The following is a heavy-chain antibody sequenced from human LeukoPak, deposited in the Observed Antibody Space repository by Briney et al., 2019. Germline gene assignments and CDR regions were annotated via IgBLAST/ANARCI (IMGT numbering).Heavy chain of an antibody. J-gene: IGHJ4*02. D-gene: IGHD3-10*01. Sequence: SGPTLAKPTQTLTLTCTFSGFSLTTSGVGVGWIRQPPGKALEWLALIYLDDDKRYSPSLKSRLTITKDTSKNQVVLTMTNMGTVETATYCCAHSTVLLWFGELLPNSFDYWGQGSLVTVSS. CDR1: GFSLTTSGVG. CDR3: AHSTVLLWFGELLPNSFDY. CDR2: IYLDDDK. V-gene: IGHV2-5*02.